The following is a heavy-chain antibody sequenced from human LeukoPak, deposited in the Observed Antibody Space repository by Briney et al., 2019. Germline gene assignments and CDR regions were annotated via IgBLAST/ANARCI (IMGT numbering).Heavy chain of an antibody. V-gene: IGHV3-72*01. CDR1: GFTFSDHY. Sequence: GGSLRLSCAASGFTFSDHYMDWVRPAPGKGLQWVGRSRNKGNSYTTEYAASVKGRFTISRDDSKKSMYLQMNSLKTEDTAVYYCARDSGHWGQGTLVTVSS. J-gene: IGHJ1*01. CDR2: SRNKGNSYTT. D-gene: IGHD3-10*01. CDR3: ARDSGH.